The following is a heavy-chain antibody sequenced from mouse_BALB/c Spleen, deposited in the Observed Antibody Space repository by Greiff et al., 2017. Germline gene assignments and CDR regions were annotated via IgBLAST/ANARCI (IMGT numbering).Heavy chain of an antibody. CDR2: LWSGGST. D-gene: IGHD3-3*01. Sequence: VKLVESGPGLVQPSQSLSITCTVSGFSLTSYGVHWVRQSPGKGLEWLGVLWSGGSTDYNAAFISRLSISKDNSKSHVFFKMNSLQADDTAIYYCARASRGYYAMDYWGQGTSVTVSS. CDR1: GFSLTSYG. CDR3: ARASRGYYAMDY. V-gene: IGHV2-4-1*01. J-gene: IGHJ4*01.